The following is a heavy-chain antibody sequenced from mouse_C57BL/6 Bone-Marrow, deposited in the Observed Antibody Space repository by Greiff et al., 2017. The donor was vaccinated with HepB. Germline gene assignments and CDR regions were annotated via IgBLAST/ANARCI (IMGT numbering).Heavy chain of an antibody. CDR1: GYTFTSYW. V-gene: IGHV1-59*01. J-gene: IGHJ2*01. CDR3: ARRGFPHFDY. Sequence: QVQLQQPGAELVRPGTSVKLSCKASGYTFTSYWMHWVKQRPGQGLEWIGVIDPSDSYTNYNQKFKGKATLTVDTSSSTAYMQPSSLTSEDSAVYYCARRGFPHFDYWGQGTTLTVSS. CDR2: IDPSDSYT.